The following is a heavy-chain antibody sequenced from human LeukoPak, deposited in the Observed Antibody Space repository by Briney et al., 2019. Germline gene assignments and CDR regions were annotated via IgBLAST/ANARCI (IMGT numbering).Heavy chain of an antibody. V-gene: IGHV1-8*01. CDR1: GYTCTSYD. J-gene: IGHJ5*02. Sequence: ASVRVSCKASGYTCTSYDINWVRQATGQWLEWMGWMNPNSGNTGYAQKFQGRVTMTRNTSISTAYMELSSLRSEDTAVYYCARGPFYSSRGNWFDPWGQGTLVTVSS. CDR2: MNPNSGNT. CDR3: ARGPFYSSRGNWFDP. D-gene: IGHD6-19*01.